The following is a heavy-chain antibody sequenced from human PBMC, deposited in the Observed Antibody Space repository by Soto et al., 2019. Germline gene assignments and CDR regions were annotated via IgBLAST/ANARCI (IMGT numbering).Heavy chain of an antibody. V-gene: IGHV1-46*01. J-gene: IGHJ5*02. CDR2: INPSGGST. CDR3: ARDNSIAAASSWWFDP. D-gene: IGHD6-13*01. CDR1: GYSFIGYH. Sequence: QMQLVQSGVEVKKPGASVKVSCKASGYSFIGYHMHWVRQAPGQGLEWMGIINPSGGSTNHAQKFQGRVTMTRDTSTSTFYMELNSLRSDDTAVYYCARDNSIAAASSWWFDPWGQGTLVTVSS.